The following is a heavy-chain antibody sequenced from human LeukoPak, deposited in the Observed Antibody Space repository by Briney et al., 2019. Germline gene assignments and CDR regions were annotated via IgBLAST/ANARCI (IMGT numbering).Heavy chain of an antibody. CDR2: ISGSGGST. V-gene: IGHV3-23*01. Sequence: GGSPRLSCAASGFIFSNYAMSWVRQAPGKGLEWVSGISGSGGSTYNADSMEGRFTISRDNSKNTLYLQMNSLRADDTAVYYCAKESCSSTSCYSFDYWGQGTLVTVSS. CDR3: AKESCSSTSCYSFDY. CDR1: GFIFSNYA. D-gene: IGHD2-2*02. J-gene: IGHJ4*02.